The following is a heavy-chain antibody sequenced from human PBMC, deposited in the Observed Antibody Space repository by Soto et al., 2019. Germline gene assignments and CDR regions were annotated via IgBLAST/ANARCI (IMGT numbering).Heavy chain of an antibody. D-gene: IGHD1-7*01. Sequence: QVQLVQSGAEVKKPGASVKVSCKASGYTFTSYDINWVRQATGQGLEWMGWMNPNSGNTGYAQKFQGRVTMTRNTSISTAYMELRSLRSEDTAVYYCARARERALTGTTVLGYWGQGTLVTVSS. CDR2: MNPNSGNT. V-gene: IGHV1-8*01. J-gene: IGHJ4*02. CDR3: ARARERALTGTTVLGY. CDR1: GYTFTSYD.